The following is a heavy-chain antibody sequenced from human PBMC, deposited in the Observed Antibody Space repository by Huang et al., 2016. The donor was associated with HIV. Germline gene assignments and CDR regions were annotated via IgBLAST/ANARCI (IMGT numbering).Heavy chain of an antibody. CDR3: ARDSPLLGVVIVVVPTAPNAFDI. CDR2: TGAYNGDT. V-gene: IGHV1-18*01. Sequence: QVQLVQSGVEVKKPGASVKVSCKASGYTFPSYGISWVRQAPGQGLEWMEWTGAYNGDTNYAQNVQGRVTMNTDTSTSTAYMELRSLRSDDTAVYYCARDSPLLGVVIVVVPTAPNAFDIWGQGTMVTVSS. J-gene: IGHJ3*02. D-gene: IGHD2-2*01. CDR1: GYTFPSYG.